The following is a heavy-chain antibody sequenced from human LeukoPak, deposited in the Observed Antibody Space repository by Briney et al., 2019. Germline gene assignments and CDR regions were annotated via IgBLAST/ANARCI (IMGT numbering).Heavy chain of an antibody. V-gene: IGHV4-34*01. CDR1: GGSFSGYY. D-gene: IGHD6-13*01. CDR3: ARGMGIAAALLDYFDY. J-gene: IGHJ4*02. CDR2: INHSGST. Sequence: PSETLSLTCAVYGGSFSGYYWSWLRQPPGRGLEWIGEINHSGSTNYNPSLKSRVTISVDTSKNQFSLKLSSVTAADTAVYYCARGMGIAAALLDYFDYWGQGTLVTVSS.